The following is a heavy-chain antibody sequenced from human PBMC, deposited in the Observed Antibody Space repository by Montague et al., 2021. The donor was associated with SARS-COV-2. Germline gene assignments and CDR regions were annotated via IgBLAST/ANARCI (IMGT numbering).Heavy chain of an antibody. V-gene: IGHV4-39*01. D-gene: IGHD1-1*01. CDR3: ARRLTGLEPPCEP. Sequence: SETLSLTCTVSGVVELRRRSEEHTSELPSPMYLVCLLLLYKKKSTMYNPSLKSRVTMSVDTSKNQFSLHLNLVTAADTAVYYCARRLTGLEPPCEPWGQGTLVIVSS. J-gene: IGHJ5*02. CDR2: LYKKKST. CDR1: GVVELRRRSE.